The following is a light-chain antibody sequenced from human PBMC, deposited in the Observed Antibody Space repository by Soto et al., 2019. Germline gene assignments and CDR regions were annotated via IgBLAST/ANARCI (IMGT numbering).Light chain of an antibody. V-gene: IGKV1-39*01. Sequence: IQMTQSPSSLSASVGERVTITCRASQRIRTDLNWYQQRPGKAPKVLIYVASTLQSGVPSRFSGRASGTDFNLTITSLQPEDFALYYCQQSYKNPHTFGGGTRVELK. CDR1: QRIRTD. CDR3: QQSYKNPHT. CDR2: VAS. J-gene: IGKJ4*01.